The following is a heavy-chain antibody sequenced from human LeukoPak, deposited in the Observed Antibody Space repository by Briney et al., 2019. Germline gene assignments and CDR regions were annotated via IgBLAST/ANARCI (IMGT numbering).Heavy chain of an antibody. CDR1: GGSFRGYY. Sequence: PSETLSLTCAVYGGSFRGYYWSWIRQPPGKGLEWIGEINHSGSTNYNPSLKSRVTIPVDTSKNQFSLKLSSVTAADTAVYYCARGFGVTTYYYMDVWGKGTTVTVSS. J-gene: IGHJ6*03. D-gene: IGHD4-17*01. CDR3: ARGFGVTTYYYMDV. V-gene: IGHV4-34*01. CDR2: INHSGST.